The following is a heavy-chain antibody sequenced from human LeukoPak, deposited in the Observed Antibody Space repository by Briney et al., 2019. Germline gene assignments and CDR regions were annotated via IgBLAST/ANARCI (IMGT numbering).Heavy chain of an antibody. CDR1: GYSISSGYY. D-gene: IGHD5-18*01. CDR2: IYHSGST. CDR3: ARVGYSYGYGGVPDAYFDY. V-gene: IGHV4-38-2*02. Sequence: SETLSLTCTVSGYSISSGYYWGWIRQPPGKGLEWIGSIYHSGSTYYNPSLKSRVTISVDTSKNQFSLKLSSVTAADTAVYYCARVGYSYGYGGVPDAYFDYWGQGTLVTVSS. J-gene: IGHJ4*02.